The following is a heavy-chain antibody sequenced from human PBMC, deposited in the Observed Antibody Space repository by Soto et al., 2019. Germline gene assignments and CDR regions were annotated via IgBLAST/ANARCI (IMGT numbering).Heavy chain of an antibody. CDR2: IFYSGNT. J-gene: IGHJ5*02. V-gene: IGHV4-59*01. CDR1: GGSISNYY. CDR3: AKQMGGSYLGWLDP. D-gene: IGHD1-26*01. Sequence: PSETLSLTCTVSGGSISNYYWSWIRQPPGKGLEWIGYIFYSGNTNYNPSLKSRVTISVDTSKNQFSLKLSSVTAADTAVYYCAKQMGGSYLGWLDPWGQGTLVSVSS.